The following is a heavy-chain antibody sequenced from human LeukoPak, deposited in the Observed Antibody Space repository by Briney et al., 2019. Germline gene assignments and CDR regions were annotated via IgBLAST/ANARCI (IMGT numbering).Heavy chain of an antibody. V-gene: IGHV4-30-4*08. CDR1: GGSISSGDYY. CDR3: ARVLQYHLWYYYMDV. CDR2: IYYSGST. Sequence: SQTLSLTCTVSGGSISSGDYYWSWIRQPPGKGLEWIGYIYYSGSTYYNPSLKSRLTISVDTSKNQFSLKLSSVTAADTAVYYCARVLQYHLWYYYMDVWGKGTTVTVSS. J-gene: IGHJ6*03. D-gene: IGHD1-14*01.